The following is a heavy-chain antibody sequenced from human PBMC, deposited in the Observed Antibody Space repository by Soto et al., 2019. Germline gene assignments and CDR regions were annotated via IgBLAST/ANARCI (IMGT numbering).Heavy chain of an antibody. D-gene: IGHD4-17*01. Sequence: PGGSLRLSCAASAFTFSSFAMSWVRRAPGKGLEWVSTISNSGGSTYYADSVKGRFTISRDNSKNTLYLQMNSLRAEDTAVYYCAKGRYDYGFLFDYWGQGALVTVSS. V-gene: IGHV3-23*01. CDR2: ISNSGGST. J-gene: IGHJ4*02. CDR3: AKGRYDYGFLFDY. CDR1: AFTFSSFA.